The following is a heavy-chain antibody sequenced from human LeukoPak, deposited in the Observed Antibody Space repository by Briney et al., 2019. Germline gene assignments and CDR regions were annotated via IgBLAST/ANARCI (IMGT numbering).Heavy chain of an antibody. D-gene: IGHD3-10*01. V-gene: IGHV3-23*01. CDR1: GFTFSNYA. J-gene: IGHJ5*02. CDR2: ISASGSST. Sequence: PGGSLRLSCAASGFTFSNYAMTWVRLAPGRGLQWVSTISASGSSTYYADSVQGRFTISKDSPRNTLYLQMNSLRAEDTALYYCASRASGNYGSGSPTWGQGTLVTVSS. CDR3: ASRASGNYGSGSPT.